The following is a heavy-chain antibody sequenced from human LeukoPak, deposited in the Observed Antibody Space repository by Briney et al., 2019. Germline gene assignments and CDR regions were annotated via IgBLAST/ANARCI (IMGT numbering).Heavy chain of an antibody. CDR3: PRNSLNTGSYSDYYYMDV. CDR2: IIPIFGTV. D-gene: IGHD1-26*01. J-gene: IGHJ6*03. V-gene: IGHV1-69*05. Sequence: SVKVSCQASGGTFSMHGISWVRQAPGQGPEWMGRIIPIFGTVNYSQKFQGGVTITTDESTSTAYMDLSSLRSEDPAVYYFPRNSLNTGSYSDYYYMDVWGKGTTVTVSS. CDR1: GGTFSMHG.